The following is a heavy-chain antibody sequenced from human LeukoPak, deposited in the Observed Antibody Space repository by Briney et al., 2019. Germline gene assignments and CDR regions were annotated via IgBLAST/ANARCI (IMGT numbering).Heavy chain of an antibody. CDR2: IYPHDSFT. J-gene: IGHJ4*02. CDR1: GYSFTNYW. V-gene: IGHV5-51*01. Sequence: GESLKISCKGSGYSFTNYWIGWVRQMPGKGLEWMGIIYPHDSFTRYSPSFQDQVTISADKSINTAYLQWSSLRASDTAIYYCARQPNPDFDYWGQGTLVTVSS. CDR3: ARQPNPDFDY.